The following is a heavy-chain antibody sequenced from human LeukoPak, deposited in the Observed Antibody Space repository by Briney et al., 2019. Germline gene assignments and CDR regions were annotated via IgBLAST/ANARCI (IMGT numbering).Heavy chain of an antibody. D-gene: IGHD3-16*01. V-gene: IGHV4-61*02. Sequence: PSETLSLTCTVSGGSISSGSYYWSWIRQPAGKGLEWIGSIYTSGSTNYNPSLKSRVTISVDTSKNQFSLKLSSVTAADTAVYYCARDLGYDYVWGTPPTVIWGQGTLVTVSS. J-gene: IGHJ4*02. CDR2: IYTSGST. CDR1: GGSISSGSYY. CDR3: ARDLGYDYVWGTPPTVI.